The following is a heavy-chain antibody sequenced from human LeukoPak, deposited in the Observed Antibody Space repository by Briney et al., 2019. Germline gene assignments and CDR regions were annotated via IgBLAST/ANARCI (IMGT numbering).Heavy chain of an antibody. CDR1: GGSYSDYC. CDR3: ARAPDRRPKNKYSLTDSSDSGSPTNSYYYNGMDV. V-gene: IGHV4-34*01. J-gene: IGHJ6*02. Sequence: PSETLSLTCAVYGGSYSDYCWTWIRQPPGKGLEWIGEIHHGGATNYNPSLKSRVTISLDTSKKQFSLNLRSVTAADSAVYYCARAPDRRPKNKYSLTDSSDSGSPTNSYYYNGMDVWGQGTTVTVSS. D-gene: IGHD3-10*01. CDR2: IHHGGAT.